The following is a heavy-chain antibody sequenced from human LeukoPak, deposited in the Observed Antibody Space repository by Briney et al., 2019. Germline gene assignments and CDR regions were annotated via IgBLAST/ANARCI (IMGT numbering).Heavy chain of an antibody. J-gene: IGHJ3*02. V-gene: IGHV4-4*07. CDR2: IYTSGST. CDR3: ARGFYYDSSGYYYGPVGATDAFDI. CDR1: GDSITYYS. D-gene: IGHD3-22*01. Sequence: SETLSLTCTVSGDSITYYSWSWIRQPAGKGLEWIGRIYTSGSTTYNPSLESRVSMSVDASKNQLSLKLSSVTAADTAVYYCARGFYYDSSGYYYGPVGATDAFDIWGQGTMVTVSS.